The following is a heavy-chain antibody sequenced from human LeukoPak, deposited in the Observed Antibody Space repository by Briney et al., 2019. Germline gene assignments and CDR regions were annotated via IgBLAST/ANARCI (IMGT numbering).Heavy chain of an antibody. V-gene: IGHV1-2*02. CDR3: ARPXDYGDYVIHY. D-gene: IGHD4-17*01. CDR2: INPNSGGT. Sequence: ASVKXSCKASGYTFTGYYMHWVRQAPGQGLEWMGWINPNSGGTNYAQKFQGRVTMTRDTSISTAYMELSRLRSDDTAVYYCARPXDYGDYVIHYWGQGTLVTVSS. CDR1: GYTFTGYY. J-gene: IGHJ4*02.